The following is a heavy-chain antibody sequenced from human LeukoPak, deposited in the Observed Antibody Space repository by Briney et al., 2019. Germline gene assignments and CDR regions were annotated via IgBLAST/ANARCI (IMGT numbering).Heavy chain of an antibody. V-gene: IGHV3-30*03. Sequence: PGGSLRLSCAASGFTFSSYGIHWFRQAPGKGLEWVAVVSSDGSIKYYADSGKGRFTISRDTSKNTVYLQMNSLGTEYTAFYYCARGYSSSWLGYFDYWGQRTLVTVSS. D-gene: IGHD6-13*01. CDR3: ARGYSSSWLGYFDY. J-gene: IGHJ4*02. CDR1: GFTFSSYG. CDR2: VSSDGSIK.